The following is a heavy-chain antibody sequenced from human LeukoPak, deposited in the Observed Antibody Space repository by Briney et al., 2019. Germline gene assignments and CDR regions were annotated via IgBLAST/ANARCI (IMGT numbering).Heavy chain of an antibody. CDR2: IYSGGST. CDR3: ARERLCVTMIVAGCYGMDV. V-gene: IGHV3-66*01. CDR1: GFTVSSNY. Sequence: PGGSLRLSCAASGFTVSSNYMSWVRQAPGKGLEWVSVIYSGGSTYYADSVKGRFTISRDNSKNTLYLQMNSLRAEDTAVYYCARERLCVTMIVAGCYGMDVWGQGTTVTVSS. D-gene: IGHD3-22*01. J-gene: IGHJ6*02.